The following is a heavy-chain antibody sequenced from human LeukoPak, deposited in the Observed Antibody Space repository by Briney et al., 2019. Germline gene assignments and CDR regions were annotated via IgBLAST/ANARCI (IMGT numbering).Heavy chain of an antibody. D-gene: IGHD3-10*01. CDR2: IYYSGST. CDR3: ARDGSGSYNTY. Sequence: PSETLSLTCTVSGGSISSYYWSWIRQPPGKGLEWIGYIYYSGSTNYNPSLKSRVTISVDTSKNQFSLKLSSVTAADTAVYYCARDGSGSYNTYWGQGTLVTVSS. J-gene: IGHJ4*02. V-gene: IGHV4-59*12. CDR1: GGSISSYY.